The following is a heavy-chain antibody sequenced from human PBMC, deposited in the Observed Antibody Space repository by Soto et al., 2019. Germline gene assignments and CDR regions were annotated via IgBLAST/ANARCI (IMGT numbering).Heavy chain of an antibody. CDR1: GGSISSGDYY. Sequence: SETLSLTCTVSGGSISSGDYYWSWIRQPQGKGQEWIGYIYYSGSTNYNPSLKSRVTISVDTSKNQFSLKLSSVTAADTAVYYCARANYDFLTGYYPDYFDYWGQGTLVTVSS. J-gene: IGHJ4*02. D-gene: IGHD3-9*01. V-gene: IGHV4-61*08. CDR2: IYYSGST. CDR3: ARANYDFLTGYYPDYFDY.